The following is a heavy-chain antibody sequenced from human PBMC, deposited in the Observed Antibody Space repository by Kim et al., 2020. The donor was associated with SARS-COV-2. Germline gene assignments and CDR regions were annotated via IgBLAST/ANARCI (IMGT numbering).Heavy chain of an antibody. V-gene: IGHV4-59*01. CDR1: GGSISSYY. CDR3: ASTDAYDILTGWYNWFDP. J-gene: IGHJ5*02. D-gene: IGHD3-9*01. Sequence: SETLSLTCTVSGGSISSYYWSWIRQPPGKGLEWIGYIYYSGSTNYNPSLKSRVTISVDTSKNQFSLKLSSVTAADTAVYYCASTDAYDILTGWYNWFDPWGQGTLLTVSS. CDR2: IYYSGST.